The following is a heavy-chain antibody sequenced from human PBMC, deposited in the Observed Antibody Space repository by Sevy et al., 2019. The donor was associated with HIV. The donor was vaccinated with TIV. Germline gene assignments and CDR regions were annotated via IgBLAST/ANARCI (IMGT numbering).Heavy chain of an antibody. CDR2: IWYDGTNK. Sequence: GGSLRLSCAASGFSFSGYGMHWVRQAPGKGLEWVAVIWYDGTNKEYKDSVKGRYTISRDNSKNTLYLQMNSLRAEDTAVYYCARERIAVGGMGYYFDFWGQGTLVTVSS. D-gene: IGHD6-19*01. V-gene: IGHV3-33*01. J-gene: IGHJ4*02. CDR1: GFSFSGYG. CDR3: ARERIAVGGMGYYFDF.